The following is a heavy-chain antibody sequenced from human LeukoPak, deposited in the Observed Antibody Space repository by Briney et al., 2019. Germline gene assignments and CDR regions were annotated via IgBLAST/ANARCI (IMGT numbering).Heavy chain of an antibody. CDR1: GFTFGDYA. CDR2: ISSSGSTI. CDR3: ARESMGISYYMDV. D-gene: IGHD6-13*01. J-gene: IGHJ6*03. Sequence: PGGSLRLSCTASGFTFGDYAISWVRQAPGKGLEWVSYISSSGSTIYYADSVKGRFTISRDNAKNSLYLQMNSLRAEDTAVYYCARESMGISYYMDVWGKGTTVTISS. V-gene: IGHV3-48*03.